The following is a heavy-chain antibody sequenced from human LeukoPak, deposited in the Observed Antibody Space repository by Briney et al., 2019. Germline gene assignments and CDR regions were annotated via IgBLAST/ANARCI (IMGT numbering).Heavy chain of an antibody. D-gene: IGHD3-16*01. J-gene: IGHJ6*02. Sequence: SETLSLTCTVSGGSISSYYWSWIRQPPGKGLEWIGYIYYSGSTNYNPSLKSRVTISVDTSKNQFSLKLSSVTAADTAVYYCARGGNDYVAYGMDVWGQGTTVIVSS. V-gene: IGHV4-59*01. CDR2: IYYSGST. CDR1: GGSISSYY. CDR3: ARGGNDYVAYGMDV.